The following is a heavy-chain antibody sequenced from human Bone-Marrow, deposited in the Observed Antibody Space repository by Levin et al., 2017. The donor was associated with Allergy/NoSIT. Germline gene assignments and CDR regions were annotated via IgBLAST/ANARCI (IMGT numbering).Heavy chain of an antibody. V-gene: IGHV3-9*01. CDR2: ISWNSGSI. D-gene: IGHD4-17*01. J-gene: IGHJ4*02. Sequence: SLKISCAASGFTFDDYAMHWVRQAPGKGLEWVSGISWNSGSIGYADSVKGRFTITRDNAKNSLYLQMNSLRAEDTALYYCAKDNDYGDYFDYWGQGTLVTVSS. CDR3: AKDNDYGDYFDY. CDR1: GFTFDDYA.